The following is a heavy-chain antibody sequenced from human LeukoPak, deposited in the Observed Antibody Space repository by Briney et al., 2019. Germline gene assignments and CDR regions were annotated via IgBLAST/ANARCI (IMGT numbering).Heavy chain of an antibody. CDR3: ARGSTYYDSSGQVPFDY. J-gene: IGHJ4*02. CDR1: RFTFSSYS. D-gene: IGHD3-22*01. V-gene: IGHV3-48*01. Sequence: GGSLRLSCAASRFTFSSYSMNWVRQAPGKGLEWGSYISGSSSTIYYADSVKGRFTISRDNGKNTLYLQMNSLRAEDTAVYYCARGSTYYDSSGQVPFDYWGQGTLVTVSS. CDR2: ISGSSSTI.